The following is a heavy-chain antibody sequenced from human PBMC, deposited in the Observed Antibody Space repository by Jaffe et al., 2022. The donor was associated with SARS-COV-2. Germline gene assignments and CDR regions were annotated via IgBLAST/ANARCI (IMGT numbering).Heavy chain of an antibody. CDR3: AREGDYYDRSGYPARIFDY. CDR1: GDSISNYNFY. D-gene: IGHD3-22*01. CDR2: IYTTGNT. V-gene: IGHV4-61*02. J-gene: IGHJ4*02. Sequence: QVQLQESGPGLVKPSQTLSLDCTVSGDSISNYNFYWNWIRQPAGKGLEWIGRIYTTGNTDYNPSLTGRVTISLDTSKNQFSLRLTSVTAADAAVYYCAREGDYYDRSGYPARIFDYWGQGILVTVSS.